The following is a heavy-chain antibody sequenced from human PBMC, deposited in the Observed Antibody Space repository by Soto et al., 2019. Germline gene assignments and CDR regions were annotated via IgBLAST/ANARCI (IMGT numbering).Heavy chain of an antibody. CDR1: VDSISTYY. Sequence: LSLTCTVSVDSISTYYWSWIRRPAGKGLEWIGRIDASGNTNYNPSLKSRVTMSADTSKKQFSLKLTSVTAADTAVYYCARYSNNWFQTEGMDVWGQGTTVTVSS. CDR3: ARYSNNWFQTEGMDV. J-gene: IGHJ6*02. CDR2: IDASGNT. V-gene: IGHV4-4*07. D-gene: IGHD1-20*01.